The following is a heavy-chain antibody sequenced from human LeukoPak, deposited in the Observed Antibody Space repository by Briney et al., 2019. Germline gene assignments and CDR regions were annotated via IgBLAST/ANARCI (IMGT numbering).Heavy chain of an antibody. CDR2: IYSGGST. CDR1: GFTVSDNY. D-gene: IGHD6-19*01. V-gene: IGHV3-53*01. Sequence: GGSLRLSCAASGFTVSDNYMNWVRQAPGKGLEWVSVIYSGGSTYYADSVKGRFTISRDNSKNTLYLQMNGLRAEDTAVYYCAREYSSGWYPLDYWGQGTLVTVSS. CDR3: AREYSSGWYPLDY. J-gene: IGHJ4*02.